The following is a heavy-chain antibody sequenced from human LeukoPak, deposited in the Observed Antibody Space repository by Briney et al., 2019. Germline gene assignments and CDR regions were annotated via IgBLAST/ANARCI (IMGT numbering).Heavy chain of an antibody. V-gene: IGHV1-69*04. CDR1: GGTFSSYA. CDR3: ARDSIPLFYDSSGYIDY. Sequence: ASVKVSCKASGGTFSSYAISWVRQAPGQGLEWMGRIIPILGIANYAQKFQGRVTITADKSTSTAYMELSSLRSEDTAVYYCARDSIPLFYDSSGYIDYWGQGTLVTVSS. J-gene: IGHJ4*02. CDR2: IIPILGIA. D-gene: IGHD3-22*01.